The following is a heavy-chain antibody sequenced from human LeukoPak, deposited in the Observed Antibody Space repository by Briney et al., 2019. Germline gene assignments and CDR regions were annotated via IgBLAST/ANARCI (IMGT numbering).Heavy chain of an antibody. D-gene: IGHD3-16*01. V-gene: IGHV3-21*05. CDR3: ATGRQGGVSDY. CDR2: ISSSSTYT. CDR1: GFTFSSYE. Sequence: PGGSLRLSCAASGFTFSSYEMNWVRQAPGKGLEWVSYISSSSTYTNYADSVKGRFTISRDNAKNSLYLQMNSLRAEDTAVYYCATGRQGGVSDYWGQGTLVTVSS. J-gene: IGHJ4*02.